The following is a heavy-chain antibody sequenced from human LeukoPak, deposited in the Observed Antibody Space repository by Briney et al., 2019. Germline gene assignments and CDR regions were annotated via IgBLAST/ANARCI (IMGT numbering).Heavy chain of an antibody. CDR1: GYTFTGYY. Sequence: ASVKVSCKASGYTFTGYYIHWVRQAPGQGLEWMGWINPISGGTDYAEKFQGRVTTTRDTSINTAYMEVTRLTSDDTAVYYCAREDGSFDYWGQGTLVIVSS. D-gene: IGHD5-24*01. V-gene: IGHV1-2*02. J-gene: IGHJ4*02. CDR2: INPISGGT. CDR3: AREDGSFDY.